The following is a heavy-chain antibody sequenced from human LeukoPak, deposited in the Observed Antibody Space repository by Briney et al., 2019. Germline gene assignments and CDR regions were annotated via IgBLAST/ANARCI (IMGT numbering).Heavy chain of an antibody. CDR1: GFTVSTNC. CDR3: ARERGDADMSRGSAFDV. V-gene: IGHV3-53*01. D-gene: IGHD2-21*01. Sequence: GGSLRLSCAASGFTVSTNCVTWVRQAPGRGLEWVSVICGDGRLFYADSVKGRSSVSRDNSENTIYLQVTSLRADDTAVCFCARERGDADMSRGSAFDVWGQGTMVTVSS. J-gene: IGHJ3*01. CDR2: ICGDGRL.